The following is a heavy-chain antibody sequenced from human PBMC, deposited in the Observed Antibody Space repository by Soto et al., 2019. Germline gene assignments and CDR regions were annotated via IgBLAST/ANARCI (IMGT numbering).Heavy chain of an antibody. D-gene: IGHD6-19*01. J-gene: IGHJ4*02. V-gene: IGHV4-59*01. CDR2: IYYSGNT. CDR1: GDSISSYY. CDR3: ARDRGQWSDY. Sequence: PSETLSLTCTVSGDSISSYYWSWILQPPGKGLEWIGYIYYSGNTNYNPSLKSRVTISVDTSKNQFSLKLTSVTAADTAVYYCARDRGQWSDYCRQGTLLTV.